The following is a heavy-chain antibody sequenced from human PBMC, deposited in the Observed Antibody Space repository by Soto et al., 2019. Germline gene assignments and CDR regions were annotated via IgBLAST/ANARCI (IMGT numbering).Heavy chain of an antibody. V-gene: IGHV1-18*01. CDR1: GYTFTSYG. Sequence: ASVKVSCKASGYTFTSYGISWVRQAPGQGLEWMGIINAYNGNTSYAQKLQGRVTMTRDTSTSTVYMELSSLRSEDTAVYYCARDWGDFQESSSWYYAFDIWGQGTMVTVSS. J-gene: IGHJ3*02. D-gene: IGHD6-13*01. CDR2: INAYNGNT. CDR3: ARDWGDFQESSSWYYAFDI.